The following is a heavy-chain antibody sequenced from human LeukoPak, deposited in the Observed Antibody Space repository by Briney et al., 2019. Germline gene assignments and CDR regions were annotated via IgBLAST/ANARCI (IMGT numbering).Heavy chain of an antibody. CDR2: ISYDGSNK. CDR1: GFTFGSYG. Sequence: GGSLRLSCAASGFTFGSYGMHWVRQAPGKGLEWVAVISYDGSNKYYADSVKGRFTISRDNSKNTLYLQMNSLRAEDTAVHYCAKDLGEQWLVPEEVDYWGQGTLVTVSS. CDR3: AKDLGEQWLVPEEVDY. V-gene: IGHV3-30*18. D-gene: IGHD6-19*01. J-gene: IGHJ4*02.